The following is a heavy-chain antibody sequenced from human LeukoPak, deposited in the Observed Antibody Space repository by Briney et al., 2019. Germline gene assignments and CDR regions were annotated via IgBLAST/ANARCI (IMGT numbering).Heavy chain of an antibody. Sequence: GASVKVSCKASGYTFTSYDINWVRQATGQGLEWMGWMNPNSGNTGYAQKFQARVTITRNTSISTAYMELSSLRSEDTAVYYCARGGYSSSWYSYYYYYMDVWGTGTTVTVSS. CDR3: ARGGYSSSWYSYYYYYMDV. CDR2: MNPNSGNT. CDR1: GYTFTSYD. V-gene: IGHV1-8*03. D-gene: IGHD6-13*01. J-gene: IGHJ6*03.